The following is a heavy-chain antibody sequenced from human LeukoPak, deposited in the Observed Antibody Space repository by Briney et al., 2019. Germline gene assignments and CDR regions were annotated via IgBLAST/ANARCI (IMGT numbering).Heavy chain of an antibody. V-gene: IGHV3-23*01. CDR1: GASISGYW. CDR3: AKDLRFY. J-gene: IGHJ4*02. CDR2: VSGSGGTT. Sequence: ETLSLTCDVSGASISGYWWSWIRQPAGKGLEWVSAVSGSGGTTYYADSVKGRFTISRDNSKNTLYLQMNSLRAEDTAVYYCAKDLRFYWGQGTLVTVSS.